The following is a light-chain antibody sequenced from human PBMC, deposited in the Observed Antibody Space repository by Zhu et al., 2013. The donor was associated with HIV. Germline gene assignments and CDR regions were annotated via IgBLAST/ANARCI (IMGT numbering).Light chain of an antibody. Sequence: QSALTQPASVSESPGQSITISCTGTSSDVGNYNLVSWYQQKPGKAPRLMIYEAFKRPSGISNRFSGSKSGNTASLTISGLQPEDEADYYCTSYTTSTTLVFGGGTKLTVL. CDR2: EAF. V-gene: IGLV2-14*02. CDR1: SSDVGNYNL. J-gene: IGLJ3*02. CDR3: TSYTTSTTLV.